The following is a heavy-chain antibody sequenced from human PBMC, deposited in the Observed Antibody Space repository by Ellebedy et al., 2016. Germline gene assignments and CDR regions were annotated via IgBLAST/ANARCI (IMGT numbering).Heavy chain of an antibody. V-gene: IGHV4-30-4*01. CDR2: NHYSGGT. CDR1: GGSISSGDYY. CDR3: SRGQSSGWFFNWFDP. J-gene: IGHJ5*02. Sequence: SETLSLXXTVSGGSISSGDYYWSWIRQPPGKGLEWIGFNHYSGGTHYNPSLKRRITISLDTSKNQFSLKLRSVTAADTAVYYWSRGQSSGWFFNWFDPWGQGTLVTVSS. D-gene: IGHD6-19*01.